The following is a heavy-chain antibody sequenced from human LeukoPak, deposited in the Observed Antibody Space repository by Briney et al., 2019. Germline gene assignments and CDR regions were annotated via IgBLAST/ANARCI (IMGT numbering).Heavy chain of an antibody. D-gene: IGHD1-26*01. CDR1: GFTVSSNY. Sequence: GGSLRLSCAASGFTVSSNYMSWVRQAPGKGLEWVSVIYSGGSTYYADSVKGRFTISRDNSKNTLYLQMNSLRAEDTAVYYCARDSRYSGVDFRGQGTLVTVSS. J-gene: IGHJ4*02. CDR3: ARDSRYSGVDF. V-gene: IGHV3-66*01. CDR2: IYSGGST.